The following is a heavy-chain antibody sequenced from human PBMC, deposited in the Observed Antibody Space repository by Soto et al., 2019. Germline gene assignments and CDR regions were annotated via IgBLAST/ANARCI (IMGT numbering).Heavy chain of an antibody. Sequence: QVQLVQSGAEVKKPGASVKVSCKASGYTFSSYGISWVRQAPGQGLEWMGWISAYNGNTKYAQKFQGRVTMTTDTSTSTADMELRSLRSDDTAVYYWAREPNYCDYWGQGTLVTVSS. CDR1: GYTFSSYG. V-gene: IGHV1-18*01. CDR2: ISAYNGNT. CDR3: AREPNYCDY. J-gene: IGHJ4*02.